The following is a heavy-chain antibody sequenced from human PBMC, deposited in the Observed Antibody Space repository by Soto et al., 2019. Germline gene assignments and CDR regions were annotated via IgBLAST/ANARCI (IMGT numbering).Heavy chain of an antibody. CDR2: INHSGST. D-gene: IGHD3-9*01. V-gene: IGHV4-34*01. CDR1: GGSFSGYY. J-gene: IGHJ6*02. CDR3: ARVSGTYYDILTGYRGTTYYYYYGMDV. Sequence: SETLFLTCAVYGGSFSGYYWSWIRQPPGKGLEWIGEINHSGSTNYNPSLKSRVTISVDTSKNQFSLKLSSVTAADTAVYYCARVSGTYYDILTGYRGTTYYYYYGMDVWGQGTTVTVSS.